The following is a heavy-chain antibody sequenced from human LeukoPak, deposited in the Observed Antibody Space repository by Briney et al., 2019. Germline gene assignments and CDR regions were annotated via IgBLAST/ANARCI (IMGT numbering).Heavy chain of an antibody. Sequence: SETLSLTCTVSGDSISSYYWSWIRQPPGKGLEWIGEINRRGSTNYNPSLKSRVSISVDTSKNQFSLKLTSVTAADTAVYYCAGKAVAGPYFDYWGQGTLVTVSS. D-gene: IGHD6-19*01. CDR2: INRRGST. V-gene: IGHV4-34*01. CDR3: AGKAVAGPYFDY. CDR1: GDSISSYY. J-gene: IGHJ4*02.